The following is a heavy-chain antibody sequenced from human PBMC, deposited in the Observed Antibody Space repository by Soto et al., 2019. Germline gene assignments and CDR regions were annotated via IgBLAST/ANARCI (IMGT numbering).Heavy chain of an antibody. Sequence: SETLSLTCAVYGGSCSGYYWSWTRQPPGKGREWIGEINHSGSTNYNPSLKSRVTISVDTSKNPFALKLSSVTAADTAVYYCARGRYCSSTSRYLHYGMAVWGQGTTVTVS. CDR3: ARGRYCSSTSRYLHYGMAV. V-gene: IGHV4-34*01. J-gene: IGHJ6*02. D-gene: IGHD2-2*01. CDR1: GGSCSGYY. CDR2: INHSGST.